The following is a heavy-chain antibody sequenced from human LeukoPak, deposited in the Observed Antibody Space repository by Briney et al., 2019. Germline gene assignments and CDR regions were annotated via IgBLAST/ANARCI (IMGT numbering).Heavy chain of an antibody. CDR1: GGSISSGGYY. J-gene: IGHJ5*02. Sequence: SETLSLTCTVSGGSISSGGYYWSWIRQHPGKGLEWIGYIYYSGSTYYNPSLKSRVTISVDTSKNQFSLKLSSVTAADTAVYYCARTWQYQLLCGWFDPWGQGALVTVSS. CDR2: IYYSGST. D-gene: IGHD2-2*01. CDR3: ARTWQYQLLCGWFDP. V-gene: IGHV4-31*03.